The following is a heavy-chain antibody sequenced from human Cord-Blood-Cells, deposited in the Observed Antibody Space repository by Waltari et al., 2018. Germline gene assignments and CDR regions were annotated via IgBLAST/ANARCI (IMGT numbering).Heavy chain of an antibody. CDR3: ARGGSGGDYFDY. CDR2: NSYCGST. CDR1: GGSISSSSYY. J-gene: IGHJ4*02. Sequence: QLQLQESGPGLVKPSETLSLTCTVSGGSISSSSYYWGWIRQPPGRGLGWIGSNSYCGSTYYTPSLKSRVTISVNTSKNQFSLKLSSVTAADTAVYYCARGGSGGDYFDYWGQGTLVTVSS. D-gene: IGHD3-10*01. V-gene: IGHV4-39*01.